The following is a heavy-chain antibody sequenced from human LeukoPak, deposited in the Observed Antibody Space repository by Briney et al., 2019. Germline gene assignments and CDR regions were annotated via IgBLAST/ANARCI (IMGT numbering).Heavy chain of an antibody. Sequence: PSETLSLTCTVSGGSLSSSSYYWGWIRQPPGKGLEWLGSIYYSESTHYNPSLKSRDTMSVDTPKHQFSLKLNSVTAADTAVYYCARDSPHYSNSWYYGMDVWAQGTTVSVSS. J-gene: IGHJ6*02. CDR3: ARDSPHYSNSWYYGMDV. CDR2: IYYSEST. CDR1: GGSLSSSSYY. D-gene: IGHD6-13*01. V-gene: IGHV4-39*07.